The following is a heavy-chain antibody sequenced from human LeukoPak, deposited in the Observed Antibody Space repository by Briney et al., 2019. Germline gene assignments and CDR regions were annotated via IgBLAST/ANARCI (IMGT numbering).Heavy chain of an antibody. CDR2: IYPGDSDT. J-gene: IGHJ4*02. CDR3: ARHRDCTNGICYKIDY. D-gene: IGHD2-8*01. CDR1: GYRFTNYW. Sequence: GASLQISCKGSGYRFTNYWIAWGRQMPGKGLEWMGIIYPGDSDTRYSPSFQGQVTISADKSITTAYLQWSSLKASDTAMYYCARHRDCTNGICYKIDYWGQGTLVTVSS. V-gene: IGHV5-51*01.